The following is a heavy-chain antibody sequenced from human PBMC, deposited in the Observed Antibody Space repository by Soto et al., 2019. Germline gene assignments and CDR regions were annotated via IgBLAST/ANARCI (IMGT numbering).Heavy chain of an antibody. CDR2: ISYDGSNK. CDR3: ARPITMVRGVIRGDWFDP. J-gene: IGHJ5*02. V-gene: IGHV3-30-3*01. Sequence: PGGSLRLSCAASGFTFSSYAMHWVRQAPGKGLEWVAVISYDGSNKYYADSVKGRFTISRDNSKNTLYLQMNSLRAEDTAVYYCARPITMVRGVIRGDWFDPWGQGTLVTVS. D-gene: IGHD3-10*01. CDR1: GFTFSSYA.